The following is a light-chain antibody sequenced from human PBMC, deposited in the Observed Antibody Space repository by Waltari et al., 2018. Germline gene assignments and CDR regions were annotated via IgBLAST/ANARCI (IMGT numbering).Light chain of an antibody. CDR1: DSNLGVGYD. Sequence: QSVLRQPPSVSGAPGQRVTISYIGTDSNLGVGYDVPWYQQFPGSAPKLLIFGTGKRPSWVPDRFSGSKSGNSASLAITGLQAEDEAEYYCQSYDSSLSGDVCGPGTKVTVL. CDR3: QSYDSSLSGDV. J-gene: IGLJ1*01. CDR2: GTG. V-gene: IGLV1-40*01.